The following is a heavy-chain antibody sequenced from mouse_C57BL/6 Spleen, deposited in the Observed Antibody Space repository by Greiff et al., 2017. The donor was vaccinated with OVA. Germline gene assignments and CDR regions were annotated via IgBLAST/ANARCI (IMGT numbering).Heavy chain of an antibody. CDR3: ARSYDVHYFDY. V-gene: IGHV1-82*01. CDR2: IYPGDGDT. D-gene: IGHD2-12*01. CDR1: GYAFSSSW. J-gene: IGHJ2*01. Sequence: QVQLQQSGPELVKPGASVKISCKASGYAFSSSWMNWVKQRPGKGLEWIGRIYPGDGDTNYNGKFKGKATLTADKSSSTAYMQLSSLTSEDSAVYFCARSYDVHYFDYWGQGTTLTVSS.